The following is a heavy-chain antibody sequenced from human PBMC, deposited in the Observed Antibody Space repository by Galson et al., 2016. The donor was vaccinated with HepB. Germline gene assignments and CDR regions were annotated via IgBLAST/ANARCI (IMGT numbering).Heavy chain of an antibody. Sequence: LRLSCAASGFTVSSSYMSWVRQAPGKGLEWVSVIYSGGSTYYADSVKCRFTISRDNSKNTLYLQMNSLKAEDTAVYYCAVRYSSIWYFQHWGRGTLVSVSS. CDR2: IYSGGST. D-gene: IGHD6-13*01. J-gene: IGHJ1*01. V-gene: IGHV3-53*01. CDR3: AVRYSSIWYFQH. CDR1: GFTVSSSY.